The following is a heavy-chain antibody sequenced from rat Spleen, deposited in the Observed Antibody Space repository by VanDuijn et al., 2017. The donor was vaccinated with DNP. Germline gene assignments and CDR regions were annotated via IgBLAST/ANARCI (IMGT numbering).Heavy chain of an antibody. D-gene: IGHD1-10*01. CDR2: IPYSGTT. V-gene: IGHV3-1*01. CDR1: GYSITSNY. J-gene: IGHJ2*01. Sequence: EVQLQESGPGLVKPSQSLSLTCSVTGYSITSNYWGWIRKFPGNKMEWIGHIPYSGTTSYNPSLKSRSSITRDTSKNQFFLQLNSVTTEDTATYYCAREGYNNVFDYWGQGVMVTVSS. CDR3: AREGYNNVFDY.